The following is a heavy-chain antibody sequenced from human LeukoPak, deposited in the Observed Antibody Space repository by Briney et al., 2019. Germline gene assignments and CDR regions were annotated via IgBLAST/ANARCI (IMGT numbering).Heavy chain of an antibody. CDR3: AREGDGSYGFRYVGV. CDR2: IYYYGST. CDR1: GGSMTNYY. Sequence: PSETLSLTCTVSGGSMTNYYWTWIRQPPGEGLEWLAYIYYYGSTNYNPSLGSRLTLTVDTSKNQFSLKLSSVTAADTAVYYCAREGDGSYGFRYVGVWGKGTTVTVSP. V-gene: IGHV4-59*01. J-gene: IGHJ6*04. D-gene: IGHD5-18*01.